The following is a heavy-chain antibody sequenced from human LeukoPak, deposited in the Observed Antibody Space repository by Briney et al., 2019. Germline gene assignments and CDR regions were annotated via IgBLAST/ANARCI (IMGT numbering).Heavy chain of an antibody. Sequence: QSGGSLRLSCTASGFTFDDYAMHWVRQAPGKGRGWVSLISRDGGSTYYADSVKGRFTISRDNSKNSLYLQMISLRTEDTALYYCAKERGQFVHLYFDYWGQSTLVTVSS. J-gene: IGHJ4*02. CDR1: GFTFDDYA. V-gene: IGHV3-43*02. D-gene: IGHD6-6*01. CDR2: ISRDGGST. CDR3: AKERGQFVHLYFDY.